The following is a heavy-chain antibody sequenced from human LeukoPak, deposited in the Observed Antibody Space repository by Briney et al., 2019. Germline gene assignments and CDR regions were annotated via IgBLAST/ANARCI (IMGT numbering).Heavy chain of an antibody. Sequence: GGSLRLSCTASGFTFSYYEMNWVRQAPGKGLEWVSYISSSSSDIYYADSVKGRFTISRDNAKNSLYLQMNSLRVEDTAVYYCARDGHWEVTRGHYFDYWGQGTLVTVSS. D-gene: IGHD4-11*01. CDR1: GFTFSYYE. CDR2: ISSSSSDI. J-gene: IGHJ4*02. CDR3: ARDGHWEVTRGHYFDY. V-gene: IGHV3-48*03.